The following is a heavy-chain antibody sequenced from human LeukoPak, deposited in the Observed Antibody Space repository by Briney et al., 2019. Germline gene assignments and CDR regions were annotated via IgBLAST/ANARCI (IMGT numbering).Heavy chain of an antibody. J-gene: IGHJ4*02. V-gene: IGHV4-39*01. CDR2: IYYSGST. Sequence: SETLSLTCTVSGGSISSSSYYWSWIRQPPGKGLEWIGSIYYSGSTYYNPSLKSRVTISVDTSKNQFSLKLSTVTAADTAVYYCASSPYSSSSFDYWGQGTLVTVSS. D-gene: IGHD6-13*01. CDR1: GGSISSSSYY. CDR3: ASSPYSSSSFDY.